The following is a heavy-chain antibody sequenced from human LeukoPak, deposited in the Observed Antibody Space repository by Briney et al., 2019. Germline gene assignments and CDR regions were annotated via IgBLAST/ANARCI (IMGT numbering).Heavy chain of an antibody. D-gene: IGHD4-17*01. Sequence: PSETLSLTCIVSGGSISSHFWSWIRQPAGKGLEWIGRIYISGSTNYNPSLKSRVTMSVDTSKNQFSLKLNSVTAADTAVYYCARDLLGDYGAFDIWGQGTMVTVSS. CDR2: IYISGST. V-gene: IGHV4-4*07. CDR1: GGSISSHF. J-gene: IGHJ3*02. CDR3: ARDLLGDYGAFDI.